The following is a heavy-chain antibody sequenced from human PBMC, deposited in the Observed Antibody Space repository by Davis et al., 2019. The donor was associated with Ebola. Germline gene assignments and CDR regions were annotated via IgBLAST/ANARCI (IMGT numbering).Heavy chain of an antibody. V-gene: IGHV1-46*01. CDR2: INPSVGTT. J-gene: IGHJ5*02. D-gene: IGHD1-1*01. CDR1: GYTFTDYY. CDR3: ARRVHQPLTNENWFDP. Sequence: ASVKVSCKASGYTFTDYYIHWVRQAPGQGLEWMGIINPSVGTTRYAQKFQGRVTMTSDTSTSTVYMELSSLRSEDTAVYYCARRVHQPLTNENWFDPWGQGTLVTVSS.